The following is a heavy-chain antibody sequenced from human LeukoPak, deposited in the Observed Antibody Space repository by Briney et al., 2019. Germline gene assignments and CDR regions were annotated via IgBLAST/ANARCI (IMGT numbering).Heavy chain of an antibody. V-gene: IGHV3-21*01. Sequence: GGSLRLSCAASGFTFSSYSMNWVRQAPGKGLEWVSSISSSSSYIYYADSVKGRFTISRDNSKNTLYLQMNSLRAEDTAVYYCAKDSGSSSYFDYWGQGTLVTVSS. CDR3: AKDSGSSSYFDY. CDR1: GFTFSSYS. J-gene: IGHJ4*02. D-gene: IGHD6-6*01. CDR2: ISSSSSYI.